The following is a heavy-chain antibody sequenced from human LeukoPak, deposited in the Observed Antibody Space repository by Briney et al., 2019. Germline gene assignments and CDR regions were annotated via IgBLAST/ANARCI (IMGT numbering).Heavy chain of an antibody. CDR2: ISYDGSNK. CDR3: ARDEELNWFDP. V-gene: IGHV3-30*03. Sequence: GGSLRLSCAASRFTFSSYSMNWVRQAPGKGLEWVAVISYDGSNKYFADSVKGRFTISRDNAKNSLYLQMNSLRAEDTAVYYCARDEELNWFDPWGQGTLVTVSS. D-gene: IGHD3-10*01. CDR1: RFTFSSYS. J-gene: IGHJ5*02.